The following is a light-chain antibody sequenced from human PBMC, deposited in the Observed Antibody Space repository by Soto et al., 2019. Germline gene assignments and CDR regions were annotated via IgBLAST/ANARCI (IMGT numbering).Light chain of an antibody. Sequence: QLVLTQSPSASASLGASVKLTCTLSSGHSSFAIAWHQQQSEKGPRYLMKVNSDGSHRKGDGIPDRFSGSSSGAERYLTISSLQSEDEADYYCQTWATGIQVFGGGTKLTVL. CDR1: SGHSSFA. J-gene: IGLJ2*01. CDR3: QTWATGIQV. V-gene: IGLV4-69*01. CDR2: VNSDGSH.